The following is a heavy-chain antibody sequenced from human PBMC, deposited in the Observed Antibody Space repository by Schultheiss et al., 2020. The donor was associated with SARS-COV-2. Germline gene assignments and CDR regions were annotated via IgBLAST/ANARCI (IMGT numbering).Heavy chain of an antibody. D-gene: IGHD2-2*01. V-gene: IGHV3-21*01. CDR1: GFTFSSYS. J-gene: IGHJ6*03. CDR2: ISSSSYI. CDR3: ARAVRVPAATYYYYYYMDV. Sequence: GGSLRLSCAASGFTFSSYSMNWVRQAPGKGLEWVSSISSSSYIYYADSVKGRFTISRDNAKNSLYLQMNSLRAEDTAVYYCARAVRVPAATYYYYYYMDVWGKGTTVTVSS.